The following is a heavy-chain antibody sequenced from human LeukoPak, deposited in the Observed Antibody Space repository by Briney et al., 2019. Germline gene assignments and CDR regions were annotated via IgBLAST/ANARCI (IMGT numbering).Heavy chain of an antibody. CDR2: INDVGSDS. D-gene: IGHD5-12*01. CDR1: GFAFSAYW. V-gene: IGHV3-74*01. Sequence: GGSLRLSCAASGFAFSAYWMHWVRQAPGKGLVWVGRINDVGSDSTYVDSVKGRFTISRDNAKNSLYLQMNSLRAEDTAMYYCARGRYSGTTYYFDYWGQGTLVTVSS. CDR3: ARGRYSGTTYYFDY. J-gene: IGHJ4*02.